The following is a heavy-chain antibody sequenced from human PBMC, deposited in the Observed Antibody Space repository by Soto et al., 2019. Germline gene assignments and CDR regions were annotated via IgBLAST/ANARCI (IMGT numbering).Heavy chain of an antibody. CDR3: ATVNRIAAQYYFDY. Sequence: ASVKVSCKVSGYTLTELSMHWVRQAPGKGLEWMGGFDPEDGETIYAQKFQGRVTMTEDTSTDTAYMELSSLRSEDTAVYYCATVNRIAAQYYFDYWGQGTLVTVSS. V-gene: IGHV1-24*01. CDR1: GYTLTELS. D-gene: IGHD6-6*01. J-gene: IGHJ4*02. CDR2: FDPEDGET.